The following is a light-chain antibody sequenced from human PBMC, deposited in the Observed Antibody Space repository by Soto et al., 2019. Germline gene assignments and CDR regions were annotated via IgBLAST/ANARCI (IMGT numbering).Light chain of an antibody. V-gene: IGLV2-11*01. J-gene: IGLJ1*01. CDR1: SSDVGAYDY. Sequence: QSALPQPPPVSGSPGQSVTISCTGTSSDVGAYDYVSWYQQHPGKAPKLMIYDVSKRPSGVPDRFSGSKSGNTASLTISGLQAEDEADYYCCSYAGSYASDYVFGAGTKVTVL. CDR3: CSYAGSYASDYV. CDR2: DVS.